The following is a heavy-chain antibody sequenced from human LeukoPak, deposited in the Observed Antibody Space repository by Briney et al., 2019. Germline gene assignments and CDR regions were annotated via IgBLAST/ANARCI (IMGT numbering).Heavy chain of an antibody. V-gene: IGHV1-18*01. CDR3: ARGIVGADGTYAFDI. Sequence: GASVKVSCKASGYTFTNYGISWVRQAPGQGLEWMGWISADNGDTNYAQKLQGRVTMTTDTSTSTAYMELRSLRSDDTAVYYCARGIVGADGTYAFDIWGQGTMVTVSS. J-gene: IGHJ3*02. CDR2: ISADNGDT. CDR1: GYTFTNYG. D-gene: IGHD1-26*01.